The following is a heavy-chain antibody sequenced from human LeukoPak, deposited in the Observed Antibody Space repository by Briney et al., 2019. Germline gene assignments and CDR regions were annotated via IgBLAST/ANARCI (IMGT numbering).Heavy chain of an antibody. D-gene: IGHD3-10*01. Sequence: PGGSLRLSCAASGFTVSSNYMSWVRQAPGKGLEWISYVSSTGGDKFYADPVKGRFTISRDNARNSVYMEMNDLIAEDTAFYYCARGENGSFDRWGQGTLVIVSS. CDR3: ARGENGSFDR. V-gene: IGHV3-11*01. CDR1: GFTVSSNY. J-gene: IGHJ4*02. CDR2: VSSTGGDK.